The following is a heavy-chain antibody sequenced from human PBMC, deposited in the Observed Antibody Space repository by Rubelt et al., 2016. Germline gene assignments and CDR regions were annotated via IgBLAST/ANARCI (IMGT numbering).Heavy chain of an antibody. CDR3: ARRLGRGYGMDV. V-gene: IGHV4-59*01. CDR2: IYYSGST. D-gene: IGHD5-12*01. J-gene: IGHJ4*02. CDR1: GGSISSYY. Sequence: GPGLVKPSETLSLTCTVSGGSISSYYWSWIRQPPGKGLEWIGYIYYSGSTNYNPSLKSRVTISVDTSKNQFSLKLSSVTAADTAGYYCARRLGRGYGMDVWGQGTLVTVSS.